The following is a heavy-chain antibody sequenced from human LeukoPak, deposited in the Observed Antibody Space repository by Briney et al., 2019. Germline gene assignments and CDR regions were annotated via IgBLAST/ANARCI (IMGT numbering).Heavy chain of an antibody. Sequence: SETLSLTCTVSGGSISGSSYYWGWIRQPPGKGLEWIGSIYYSGSTYYNPSLKSRVTISVDTSKNQFSLKLSSVTAADTAVYYCAIPGYSSGWPFDFWGQGTLVTVSS. CDR1: GGSISGSSYY. CDR3: AIPGYSSGWPFDF. J-gene: IGHJ4*02. CDR2: IYYSGST. V-gene: IGHV4-39*01. D-gene: IGHD6-19*01.